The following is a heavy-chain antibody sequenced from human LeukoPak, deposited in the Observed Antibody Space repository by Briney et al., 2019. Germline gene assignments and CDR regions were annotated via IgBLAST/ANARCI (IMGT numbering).Heavy chain of an antibody. Sequence: GGSLRLSCPASGFTFDDYAMHSVRQATGKGLEWVSGISWNSGSIGYADSVKCRFTISRDNAKNSLYLQMNSLRAEDTALYYCAKGVVVTAKGNWFDPWGQGTLVTVSS. V-gene: IGHV3-9*01. CDR3: AKGVVVTAKGNWFDP. CDR1: GFTFDDYA. CDR2: ISWNSGSI. J-gene: IGHJ5*02. D-gene: IGHD2-21*02.